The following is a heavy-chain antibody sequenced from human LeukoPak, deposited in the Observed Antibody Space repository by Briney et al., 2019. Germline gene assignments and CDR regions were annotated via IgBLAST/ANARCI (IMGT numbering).Heavy chain of an antibody. CDR1: GFTFSSYA. J-gene: IGHJ5*02. D-gene: IGHD7-27*01. Sequence: GGSLRLSCAASGFTFSSYAMHWVRQAPGKGLEWVAVISYDGSNKYYADSVKGRFTISRDNAKNSLYLQMNSLRAEDTAVYYCARELLGIRFDPWGQGTLVTVSS. CDR3: ARELLGIRFDP. CDR2: ISYDGSNK. V-gene: IGHV3-30*04.